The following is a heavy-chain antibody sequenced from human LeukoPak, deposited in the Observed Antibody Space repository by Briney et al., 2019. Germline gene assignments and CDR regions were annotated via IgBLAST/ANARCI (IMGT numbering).Heavy chain of an antibody. Sequence: GTSLRLSCAASGFSFSNYGMHWVRQAPGMGLEWVAVLSFNGVNAYYADSVRGRFTASRENSRNYLQMNSLRAEDTAVYFCAKDRVGPGSYNYIMDVWGQGTTVTVSS. CDR2: LSFNGVNA. J-gene: IGHJ6*02. CDR1: GFSFSNYG. CDR3: AKDRVGPGSYNYIMDV. V-gene: IGHV3-30*18. D-gene: IGHD5-24*01.